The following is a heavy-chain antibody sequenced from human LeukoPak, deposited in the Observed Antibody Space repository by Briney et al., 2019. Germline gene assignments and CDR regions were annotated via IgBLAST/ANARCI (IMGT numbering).Heavy chain of an antibody. D-gene: IGHD4-17*01. Sequence: GGSLRLSCAASGFTFSSYAIHWVRQAPGKGLEWVAVISYDGSDKYYADSVKGRFTISRDNSKNTLYLQMNSLRAEDTAVYYCARETGSAVGSTDFDYWGQGTLVTVSS. J-gene: IGHJ4*02. V-gene: IGHV3-30-3*01. CDR1: GFTFSSYA. CDR2: ISYDGSDK. CDR3: ARETGSAVGSTDFDY.